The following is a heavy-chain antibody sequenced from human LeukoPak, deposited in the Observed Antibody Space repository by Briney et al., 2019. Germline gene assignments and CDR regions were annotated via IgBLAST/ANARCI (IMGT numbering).Heavy chain of an antibody. V-gene: IGHV1-8*03. Sequence: ASVKVSCKASGYTFTSYDINWVRQATGQGLEWMGWMNPNSGNTGYAQKFQGRVTITRNTSISTAYMELSSLRSEDTAVYYCARDPRVDTAMVFDYWGQGILVTVSS. CDR3: ARDPRVDTAMVFDY. CDR1: GYTFTSYD. J-gene: IGHJ4*02. CDR2: MNPNSGNT. D-gene: IGHD5-18*01.